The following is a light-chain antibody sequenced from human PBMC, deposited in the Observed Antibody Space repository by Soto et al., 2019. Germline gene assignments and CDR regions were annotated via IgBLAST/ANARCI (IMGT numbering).Light chain of an antibody. CDR2: KAS. CDR1: QIIISW. Sequence: LQMTHSPSTLSPSVSYRVTITCRARQIIISWVAWYQQKPGKAPKLLIYKASSLESGVPSRFSGSGSGTEFTLTISSLQPDDFATYYCQQYNSYWTFGQGTKVDIK. CDR3: QQYNSYWT. V-gene: IGKV1-5*03. J-gene: IGKJ1*01.